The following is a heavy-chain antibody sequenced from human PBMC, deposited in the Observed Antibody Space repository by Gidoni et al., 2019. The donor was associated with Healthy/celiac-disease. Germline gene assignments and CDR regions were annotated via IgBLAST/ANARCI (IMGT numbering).Heavy chain of an antibody. CDR2: ISYDGSNK. J-gene: IGHJ6*02. D-gene: IGHD6-13*01. CDR3: AKTYSSSWSLNYYYGMDV. Sequence: QVQLVESGGGVVQPGRSLRLSCAASGFTFSSYGLHWVRQAPGKGLEWVAVISYDGSNKYYADSVKGRFTISRDNSKNTLYLQMNSLRAEDTAVYYCAKTYSSSWSLNYYYGMDVWGQGTTVTVSS. V-gene: IGHV3-30*18. CDR1: GFTFSSYG.